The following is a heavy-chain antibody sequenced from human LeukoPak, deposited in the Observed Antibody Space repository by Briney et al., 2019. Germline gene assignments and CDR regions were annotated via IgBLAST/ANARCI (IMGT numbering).Heavy chain of an antibody. CDR2: ISAYNGNT. CDR1: GYTFTSYD. V-gene: IGHV1-18*01. Sequence: ASVKVSCKASGYTFTSYDINWVRQAPGQGLEWMGWISAYNGNTNYAQKLQGRVTMTTDTSTSTAYMELRSLRSDDTAVYYCARDSSSLTGVLYWGQGTLVTVSS. CDR3: ARDSSSLTGVLY. J-gene: IGHJ4*02. D-gene: IGHD6-13*01.